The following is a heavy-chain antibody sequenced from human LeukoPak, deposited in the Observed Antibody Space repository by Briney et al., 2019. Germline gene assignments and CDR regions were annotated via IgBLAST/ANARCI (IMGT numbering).Heavy chain of an antibody. CDR2: INTNTGSL. V-gene: IGHV7-4-1*02. Sequence: ASVKVSCKASGYTFSRYAINWVRQAPGQGLEWMGWINTNTGSLTYAQGFTGRFVFSLDTSVTTAYLQINSLEAEDTAVYYCAKRGIAVPAYDYWGQGTLVTVSS. J-gene: IGHJ4*02. CDR3: AKRGIAVPAYDY. D-gene: IGHD6-19*01. CDR1: GYTFSRYA.